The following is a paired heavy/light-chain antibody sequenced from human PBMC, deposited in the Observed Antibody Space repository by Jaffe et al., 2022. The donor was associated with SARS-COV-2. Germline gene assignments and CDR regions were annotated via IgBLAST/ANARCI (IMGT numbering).Light chain of an antibody. CDR3: LQHNSYAWT. CDR2: AAS. V-gene: IGKV1-17*01. J-gene: IGKJ1*01. CDR1: QGIRND. Sequence: DIQMTQSPSSLSASVGDRVTITCRASQGIRNDLGWYQQKPGKAPKRLIYAASSLQSGVPSRFSGSGSGTEFTLTISSLQPEDFATYYCLQHNSYAWTFGQGTKVEIK.
Heavy chain of an antibody. CDR3: TTENREDWIQLWLINYYYYMDV. CDR2: IKSKTDGGTT. D-gene: IGHD5-18*01. CDR1: GFTFSNAW. V-gene: IGHV3-15*01. Sequence: EVQLVESGGGLVKPGGSLRLSCAASGFTFSNAWMSWVRQAPGKGLEWVGRIKSKTDGGTTDYAAPVKGRFTISRDDSKNTLYLQMNSLKTEDTAVYYCTTENREDWIQLWLINYYYYMDVWGKGTTVTVSS. J-gene: IGHJ6*03.